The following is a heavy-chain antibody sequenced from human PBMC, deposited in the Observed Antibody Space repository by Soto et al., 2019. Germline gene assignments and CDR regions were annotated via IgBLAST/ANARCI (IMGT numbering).Heavy chain of an antibody. V-gene: IGHV1-18*01. CDR3: ARWGPAAPNYYYYGMDV. Sequence: ASVKVSCKASGYSFFTYVITWVRQAPGQGLEWMGCISAYNGNTKYTENFQGRVTMTTDTSTSTVYMELKSLRSDDTAVYYCARWGPAAPNYYYYGMDVWGQGTTVTSP. J-gene: IGHJ6*02. D-gene: IGHD2-2*01. CDR1: GYSFFTYV. CDR2: ISAYNGNT.